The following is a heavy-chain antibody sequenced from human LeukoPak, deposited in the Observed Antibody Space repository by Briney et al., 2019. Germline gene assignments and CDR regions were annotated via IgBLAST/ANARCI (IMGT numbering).Heavy chain of an antibody. CDR3: ARQTGSGLFILP. D-gene: IGHD3/OR15-3a*01. J-gene: IGHJ4*02. CDR1: GFTFSNYG. CDR2: ISGGGGDI. Sequence: GGSLRLSCAASGFTFSNYGLNWVRQSPGKGLEWISYISGGGGDIYYADSVKGRFTISRDNAQKSLYLQMNSLRAEDTAVYYCARQTGSGLFILPGGQGTLVTVSS. V-gene: IGHV3-48*03.